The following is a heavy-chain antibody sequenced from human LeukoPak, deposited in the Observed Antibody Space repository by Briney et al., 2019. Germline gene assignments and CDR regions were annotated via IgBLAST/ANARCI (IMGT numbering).Heavy chain of an antibody. Sequence: GGSLRLSCVVSGFTISPYAMHWVRQAPGKGLEWVAVISHDGSNEYYADSVKGRFTISRDNSKNTFYLQMNSLRVEDTALYNCAKDGRRMVRGVIDYWGQGTLVTVSS. CDR1: GFTISPYA. V-gene: IGHV3-30*18. D-gene: IGHD3-10*01. CDR3: AKDGRRMVRGVIDY. J-gene: IGHJ4*02. CDR2: ISHDGSNE.